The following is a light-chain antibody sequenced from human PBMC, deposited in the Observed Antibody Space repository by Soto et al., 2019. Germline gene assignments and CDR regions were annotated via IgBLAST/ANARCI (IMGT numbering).Light chain of an antibody. V-gene: IGKV1-17*01. CDR3: LQHNSYPFT. CDR1: QGIRSD. Sequence: DIQMTQSPSSLSASVGDRVTVTCRASQGIRSDLGWYQQKPGEAPTRLIVDAPGLQSGDPSRFSGSGSGTEFTLTISSLQPEDFATYYCLQHNSYPFTFGPGTKVDIK. J-gene: IGKJ3*01. CDR2: DAP.